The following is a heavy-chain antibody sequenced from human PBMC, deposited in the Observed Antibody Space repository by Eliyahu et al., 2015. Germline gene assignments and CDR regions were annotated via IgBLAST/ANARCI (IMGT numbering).Heavy chain of an antibody. CDR1: GFTFRSYG. J-gene: IGHJ4*02. D-gene: IGHD1-1*01. Sequence: QLQLVXSGGGVVQPGXSLRLSXAXSGFTFRSYGMHWVRQAPGKGLEWVAVIWYDGSNKYYSDSVKGRFTISRDTSKSTLSLQMDSLRAEDTAVYYCARDDSHTIDYWGQGTLVTVSS. CDR3: ARDDSHTIDY. V-gene: IGHV3-33*01. CDR2: IWYDGSNK.